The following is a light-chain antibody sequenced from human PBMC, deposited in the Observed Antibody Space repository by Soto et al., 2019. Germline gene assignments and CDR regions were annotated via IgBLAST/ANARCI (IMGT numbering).Light chain of an antibody. CDR2: GAS. Sequence: EIVLPQSPGTLSLSPGERATLSCRASQSVRSSSLAWYQQKPGQAPRLLIYGASSRATGIPDRLSGSGSGTEFTLTISSLQPDDFATYYCQQYNSYSTFGQGTKVDIK. CDR3: QQYNSYST. V-gene: IGKV3-20*01. J-gene: IGKJ1*01. CDR1: QSVRSSS.